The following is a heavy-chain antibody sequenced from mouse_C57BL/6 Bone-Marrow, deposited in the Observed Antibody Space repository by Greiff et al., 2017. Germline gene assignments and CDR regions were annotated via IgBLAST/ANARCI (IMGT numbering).Heavy chain of an antibody. J-gene: IGHJ1*03. V-gene: IGHV1-81*01. CDR1: GYTFTSYG. Sequence: VMLVESGAELARPGASVKLSCKASGYTFTSYGISWVKQRTGQGLEWIGEIYPRSGNTYYNEKFKGKATLTADKSSSTAYMELRSLTSEDSAVYFCALLLRYRYFDVWGTGTTVTVSS. CDR2: IYPRSGNT. CDR3: ALLLRYRYFDV. D-gene: IGHD1-1*01.